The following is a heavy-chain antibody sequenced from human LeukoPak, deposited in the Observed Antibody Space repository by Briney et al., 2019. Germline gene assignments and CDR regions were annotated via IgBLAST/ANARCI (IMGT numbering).Heavy chain of an antibody. CDR3: AKAAAPLPPFDY. J-gene: IGHJ4*02. D-gene: IGHD2-2*01. Sequence: GGSLRLSCAASGFTFSSYAMSWVRQAPGKGLEWVSAISGSGGSTYYADSVTGRFSISIDNSKNTLYLQMNGLRAEDTAVHYWAKAAAPLPPFDYWGQGTLVTVSS. V-gene: IGHV3-23*01. CDR2: ISGSGGST. CDR1: GFTFSSYA.